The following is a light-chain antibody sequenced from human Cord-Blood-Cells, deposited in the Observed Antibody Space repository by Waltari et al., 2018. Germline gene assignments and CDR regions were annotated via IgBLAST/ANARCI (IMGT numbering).Light chain of an antibody. Sequence: QSALTQPASVSGSPGQSITISCTGTSSDVGGYNYVSWYQQHPGKAPNLMIYDVSNRPSGVSNRSSGSKSGNTASLTISGLQAEDEADYYCSSYTSSSTPVVFGGGTKLTVL. CDR1: SSDVGGYNY. CDR3: SSYTSSSTPVV. J-gene: IGLJ2*01. V-gene: IGLV2-14*01. CDR2: DVS.